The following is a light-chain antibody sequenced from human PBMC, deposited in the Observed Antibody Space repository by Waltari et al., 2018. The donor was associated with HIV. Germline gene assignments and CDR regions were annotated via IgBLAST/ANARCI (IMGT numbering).Light chain of an antibody. CDR1: SSNIGADYH. J-gene: IGLJ3*02. V-gene: IGLV1-40*01. CDR3: QSYDSSLSAWV. CDR2: GNT. Sequence: QSVLTQPPSLSGAPGQTVTISCTGTSSNIGADYHVHWYQQLPGTAPKPLIYGNTIRPSGVPDRFSGSKSGSSASLASTGLQADDEADYYCQSYDSSLSAWVFGGGTKLTVL.